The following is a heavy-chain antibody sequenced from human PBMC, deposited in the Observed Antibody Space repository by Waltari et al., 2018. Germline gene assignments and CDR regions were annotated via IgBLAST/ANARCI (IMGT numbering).Heavy chain of an antibody. Sequence: QVQLQESGPGLVKPSETLSLTCTVSGGSISSYYWSWIRQPPGKGLEWIGYIYYSGSTNYNPSLKSRVTISVDTSKNQFSLKLSSVTAADTAVYYCARPPVGITILEGPKGYWGQGTLVTVSS. CDR3: ARPPVGITILEGPKGY. CDR1: GGSISSYY. CDR2: IYYSGST. D-gene: IGHD3-3*01. V-gene: IGHV4-59*01. J-gene: IGHJ4*02.